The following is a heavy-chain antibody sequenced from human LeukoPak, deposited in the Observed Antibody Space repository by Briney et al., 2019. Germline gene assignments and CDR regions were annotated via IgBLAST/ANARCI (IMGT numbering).Heavy chain of an antibody. CDR3: ARESERYFDWLYGMDV. CDR1: GFTFSNYW. CDR2: IYSGGST. D-gene: IGHD3-9*01. Sequence: GGSLRLSCAASGFTFSNYWMSWVRQAPGKGLEWVSVIYSGGSTYYADSVKGRFTISRDNSKNTLYLQMNSLRAEDTAVYYSARESERYFDWLYGMDVWGQGTTVTVSS. V-gene: IGHV3-66*01. J-gene: IGHJ6*02.